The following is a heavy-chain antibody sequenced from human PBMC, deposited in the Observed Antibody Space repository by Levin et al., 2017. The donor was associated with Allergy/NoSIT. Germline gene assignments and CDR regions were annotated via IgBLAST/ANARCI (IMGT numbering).Heavy chain of an antibody. CDR2: ISPDGSEK. D-gene: IGHD2-21*02. Sequence: TGGSLRLSCAASKFTFSRCAMNWVRQAPGKGLEWVALISPDGSEKNYAESVKGRFTISRDNSKNTLYLEVNNLRTEDTALYYCASGWGGASGGGDCDTVGFSGQGTLVTVSS. J-gene: IGHJ4*02. V-gene: IGHV3-30*04. CDR3: ASGWGGASGGGDCDTVGF. CDR1: KFTFSRCA.